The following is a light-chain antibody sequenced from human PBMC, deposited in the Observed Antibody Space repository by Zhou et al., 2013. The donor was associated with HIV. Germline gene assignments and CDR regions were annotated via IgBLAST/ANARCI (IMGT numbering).Light chain of an antibody. CDR2: GAS. Sequence: ETVLTQSPGTLSLSPGERATLSCRASQSVSNNFLAWYQQKPGQAPRLLIYGASSRVTGIPDRFSGSGSGTDFTLTISSLEPGDFAVYYCQQRSNWPRAFGGGTKVEIK. CDR1: QSVSNNF. J-gene: IGKJ4*01. CDR3: QQRSNWPRA. V-gene: IGKV3D-20*02.